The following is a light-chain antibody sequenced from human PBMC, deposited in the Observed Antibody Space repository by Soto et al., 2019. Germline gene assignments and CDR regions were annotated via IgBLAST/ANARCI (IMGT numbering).Light chain of an antibody. CDR3: QQYDSYSEA. CDR2: KAS. V-gene: IGKV1-5*03. Sequence: DIQMTQSPSTLSASVGDRVTITFRASQSVGRWLAWYQQKPGRAPTVLIYKASTLKYGVPPRFSGSGSGTEFSLTISSLQPDDSATYFCQQYDSYSEAFGQGTKVDI. J-gene: IGKJ1*01. CDR1: QSVGRW.